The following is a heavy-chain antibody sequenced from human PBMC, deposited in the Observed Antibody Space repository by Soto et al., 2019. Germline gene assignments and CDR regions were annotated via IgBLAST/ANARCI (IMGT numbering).Heavy chain of an antibody. CDR1: GFTFSSYS. CDR2: ISSSSSYI. J-gene: IGHJ5*02. D-gene: IGHD6-6*01. CDR3: ARDHKLIAARGNWFDP. V-gene: IGHV3-21*01. Sequence: PGGSLRLSCAASGFTFSSYSMNWVRQAPGKGLEWVSSISSSSSYIYYADSVKGRFTISRDNSKNTLYLQMNSLRAEDTAVYYCARDHKLIAARGNWFDPWGQGTLVTVSS.